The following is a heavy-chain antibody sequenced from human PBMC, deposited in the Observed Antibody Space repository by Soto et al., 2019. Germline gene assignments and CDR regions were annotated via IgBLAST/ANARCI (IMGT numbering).Heavy chain of an antibody. J-gene: IGHJ4*02. D-gene: IGHD3-3*01. CDR1: AFTFKNYA. Sequence: QPGGSLRLSCAASAFTFKNYAMTWVRQVPGQGLEWVSSIDVTGGSATYADFVKGRFTISRDNSRDTLSLQMNSLRVEDTAIYYCAKQFLAYYDFWSGHQDGSYFDYWGQGIQVTVSS. CDR3: AKQFLAYYDFWSGHQDGSYFDY. CDR2: IDVTGGSA. V-gene: IGHV3-23*01.